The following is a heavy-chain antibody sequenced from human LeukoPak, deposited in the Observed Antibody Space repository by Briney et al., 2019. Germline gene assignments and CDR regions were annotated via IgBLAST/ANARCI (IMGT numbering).Heavy chain of an antibody. J-gene: IGHJ5*02. CDR3: AKDISENYYDSSGYYPNWFDP. D-gene: IGHD3-22*01. CDR1: GFTFSNYW. CDR2: IKQDGSER. V-gene: IGHV3-7*03. Sequence: GGSLRLSCAASGFTFSNYWMSWVRQAPGKGLEWVANIKQDGSERYYVDSVKGRFTISRDNAKNSLYLQMNSLRAEDTALYYCAKDISENYYDSSGYYPNWFDPWGQGTLVTVSS.